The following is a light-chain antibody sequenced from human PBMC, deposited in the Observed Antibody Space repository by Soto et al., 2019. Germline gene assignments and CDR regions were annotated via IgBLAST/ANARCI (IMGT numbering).Light chain of an antibody. CDR2: GAS. Sequence: EIVMTQFPATLSKSPGESATFSCRASQSIGTKLAWYQKRPGQAPRLLMYGASTGATGIPARFSGSGSGTEFTLTIGSLQSDDFAVYYWHQYSSWVWTFGQGTKVEIK. J-gene: IGKJ1*01. CDR3: HQYSSWVWT. V-gene: IGKV3-15*01. CDR1: QSIGTK.